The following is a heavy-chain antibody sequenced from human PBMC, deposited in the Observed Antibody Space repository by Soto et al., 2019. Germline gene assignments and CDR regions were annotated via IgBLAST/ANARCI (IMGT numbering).Heavy chain of an antibody. J-gene: IGHJ6*03. CDR2: IKQDGSEK. Sequence: GGSLRLSCAASGFTFSSYWMSWVRQAPGKGLEWVANIKQDGSEKYYVDSVKGRFTISRDNAKNSLYLQMNSLRAEDTAEYYCSRGRAGTAYYYYYYMDVWGKGTTVTVSS. CDR1: GFTFSSYW. V-gene: IGHV3-7*01. D-gene: IGHD6-19*01. CDR3: SRGRAGTAYYYYYYMDV.